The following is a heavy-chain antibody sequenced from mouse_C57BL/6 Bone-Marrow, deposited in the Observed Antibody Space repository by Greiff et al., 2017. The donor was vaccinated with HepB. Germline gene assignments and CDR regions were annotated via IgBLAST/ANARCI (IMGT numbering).Heavy chain of an antibody. CDR1: GFNIKDDY. D-gene: IGHD1-1*01. V-gene: IGHV14-4*01. Sequence: VQLQQSGAELVRPGASVKLSCTASGFNIKDDYMHWVKQRPEQGLEWIGWIDPENGDTEYASKFQGKATITADTSSNTAYLQLSSLTSEDTAVYYCTTDCYGGSYVGYWGQGTTLTVSS. J-gene: IGHJ2*01. CDR2: IDPENGDT. CDR3: TTDCYGGSYVGY.